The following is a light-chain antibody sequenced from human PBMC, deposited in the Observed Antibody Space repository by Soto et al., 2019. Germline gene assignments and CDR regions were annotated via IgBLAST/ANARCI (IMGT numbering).Light chain of an antibody. CDR1: SSDVGGYNY. J-gene: IGLJ3*02. CDR3: SYYTISGV. V-gene: IGLV2-14*01. CDR2: EVS. Sequence: QSALTQPASVSGSPGQSITISCTGTSSDVGGYNYVAWYQHHPGKAPKLIIYEVSNRPSGVSNRFSASKSGNTAFLTISGLQADDEADYYCSYYTISGVFGGGTQLTVL.